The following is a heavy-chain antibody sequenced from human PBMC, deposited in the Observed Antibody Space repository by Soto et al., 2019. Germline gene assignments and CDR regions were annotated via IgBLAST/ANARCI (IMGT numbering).Heavy chain of an antibody. CDR1: GYTFSDYY. V-gene: IGHV1-2*02. D-gene: IGHD2-2*01. J-gene: IGHJ2*01. Sequence: GASVKVSCKASGYTFSDYYLHWVRQAPGQGLEWMGWISPNSGATEYAPKFQGRVTMTTDTSISTAYMELSRLRSDDTAVYYCARGFDIVVVPAASYFDLWGRGTLVTVSS. CDR2: ISPNSGAT. CDR3: ARGFDIVVVPAASYFDL.